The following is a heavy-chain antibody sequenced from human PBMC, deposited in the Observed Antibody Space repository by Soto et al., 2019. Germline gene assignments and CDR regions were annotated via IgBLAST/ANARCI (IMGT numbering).Heavy chain of an antibody. CDR1: GYTFTSYG. J-gene: IGHJ5*02. Sequence: QVQLVQSGAEVKKPGASVKVSCKASGYTFTSYGISWVRQAPGQGLEWMGWISAYNGNTNYAQKLQGRVTMTTDTSTSTAYMELRSLRSDDTAVYYCARGAEGYCSGGSCYGGWFDPWGQGTLVTVSS. V-gene: IGHV1-18*01. CDR2: ISAYNGNT. D-gene: IGHD2-15*01. CDR3: ARGAEGYCSGGSCYGGWFDP.